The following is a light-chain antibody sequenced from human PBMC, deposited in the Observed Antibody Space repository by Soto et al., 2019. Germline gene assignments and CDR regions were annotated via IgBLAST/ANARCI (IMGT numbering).Light chain of an antibody. CDR3: QQYGTSPPGT. CDR1: QSVGSR. CDR2: DAS. J-gene: IGKJ1*01. Sequence: EIVLTQSPGTLSLSPGERATLSCRASQSVGSRVAWYQQKFGQPPRLLIYDASNRATGIPARFSGSGSGTDFTLTISSLEPEDSAVYYCQQYGTSPPGTFGQGTKVDIK. V-gene: IGKV3-20*01.